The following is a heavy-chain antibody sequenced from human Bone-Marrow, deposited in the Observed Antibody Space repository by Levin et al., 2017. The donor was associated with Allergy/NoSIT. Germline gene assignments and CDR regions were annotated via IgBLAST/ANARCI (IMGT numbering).Heavy chain of an antibody. Sequence: GGSLRLSCAASGFTVSTNYMSWVRQAPGKGPECVSVIYSDGSTYYGDSVRGRFTISRDNSKNRLYLQMNSLRPEDTGFYYCAYTASSSSWPRLDSWGQGTLVTVSS. V-gene: IGHV3-66*01. CDR2: IYSDGST. CDR3: AYTASSSSWPRLDS. J-gene: IGHJ4*02. D-gene: IGHD6-13*01. CDR1: GFTVSTNY.